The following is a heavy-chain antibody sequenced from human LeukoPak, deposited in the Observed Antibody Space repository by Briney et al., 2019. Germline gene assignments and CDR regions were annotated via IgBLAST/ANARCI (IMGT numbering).Heavy chain of an antibody. Sequence: ASVKVSCKASGGTFSKYLIGWVRQAPGQGLEWMGRIIPILGIANYAQKFQGRVTITADKSTSTAYMELSSLRSEDTAVYYCARDGEPYGDYALYYYYGMDVWGQGTTVTVSS. V-gene: IGHV1-69*04. CDR2: IIPILGIA. CDR3: ARDGEPYGDYALYYYYGMDV. J-gene: IGHJ6*02. CDR1: GGTFSKYL. D-gene: IGHD4-17*01.